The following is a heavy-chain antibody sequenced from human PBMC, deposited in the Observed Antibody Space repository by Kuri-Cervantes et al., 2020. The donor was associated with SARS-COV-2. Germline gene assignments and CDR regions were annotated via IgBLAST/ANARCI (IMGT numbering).Heavy chain of an antibody. Sequence: LSLTCAASGFTFSSYSMNWVRQAPGKGLEWVSSVSSSSSYIYYADSVKGRFTISRDNAKNSLYLQMNSLRAEDTALYYCAKGRYYDTVDYWGQGTLVTVSS. CDR3: AKGRYYDTVDY. D-gene: IGHD3-22*01. CDR1: GFTFSSYS. J-gene: IGHJ4*02. V-gene: IGHV3-21*04. CDR2: VSSSSSYI.